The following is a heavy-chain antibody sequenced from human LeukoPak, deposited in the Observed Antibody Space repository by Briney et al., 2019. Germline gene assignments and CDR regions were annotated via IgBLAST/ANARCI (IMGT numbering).Heavy chain of an antibody. D-gene: IGHD3-9*01. CDR2: IYDSGNT. Sequence: KSSETLSLTCTVSGGSISSYYWSWIRQPPGKGLEWIGYIYDSGNTNYNPSLKSRVTISVDTSKNQFSLKLSSVTAADTAVYYCARVNPGLRYFGYWGQGTLVTVSS. V-gene: IGHV4-59*12. CDR3: ARVNPGLRYFGY. J-gene: IGHJ4*02. CDR1: GGSISSYY.